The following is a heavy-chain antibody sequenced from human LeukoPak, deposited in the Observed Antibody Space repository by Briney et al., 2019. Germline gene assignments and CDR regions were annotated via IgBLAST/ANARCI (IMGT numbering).Heavy chain of an antibody. CDR3: ARGSYSNFFDY. V-gene: IGHV4-34*01. J-gene: IGHJ4*02. CDR2: INHSGST. Sequence: PSETLSLTCAVYGGSFSGYYWSWIRQPPGKGLEWIGEINHSGSTNYNPSLKSRVTISVDTSKNQFSLKLSSVTAADMAVYYCARGSYSNFFDYWGQGTLVTVSS. CDR1: GGSFSGYY. D-gene: IGHD4-11*01.